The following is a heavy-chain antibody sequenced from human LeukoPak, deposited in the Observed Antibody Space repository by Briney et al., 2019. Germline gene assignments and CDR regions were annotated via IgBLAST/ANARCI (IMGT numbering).Heavy chain of an antibody. CDR2: IYYSGNT. CDR1: GGSISSYY. Sequence: SETLSLTCTVSGGSISSYYWSCIRQPPEKGLEFIGYIYYSGNTNYNPSLKSRVTISVDTSKNQFSLKLSSVTAADTAVYYCARIDTSGYNGYSFDYWGQGTLVTVSS. V-gene: IGHV4-59*12. J-gene: IGHJ4*02. CDR3: ARIDTSGYNGYSFDY. D-gene: IGHD3-22*01.